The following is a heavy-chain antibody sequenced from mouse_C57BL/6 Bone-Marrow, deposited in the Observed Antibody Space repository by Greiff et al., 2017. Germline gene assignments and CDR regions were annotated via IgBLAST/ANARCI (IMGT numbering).Heavy chain of an antibody. CDR2: SRNNANDYTT. CDR1: GFTFSDYY. V-gene: IGHV7-1*01. Sequence: EVKVVESGGGLVQSGRSLRLSCATSGFTFSDYYMEWVRQAPGKGLEWIAASRNNANDYTTEYSAYVKGRFLVSRDTAQCILYLQMNALRAEDTDIYYCASDVYGSRGFAYWGQGTLVTVSA. D-gene: IGHD1-1*01. J-gene: IGHJ3*01. CDR3: ASDVYGSRGFAY.